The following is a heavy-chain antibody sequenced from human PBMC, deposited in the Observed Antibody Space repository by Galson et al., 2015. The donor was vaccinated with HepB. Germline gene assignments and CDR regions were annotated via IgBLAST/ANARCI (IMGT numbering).Heavy chain of an antibody. D-gene: IGHD3-9*01. J-gene: IGHJ6*02. CDR1: GFTFSSYA. CDR3: AKDPYFDWSYYYYYGMDV. Sequence: SLRLSCAASGFTFSSYAMSWVRQAPGKGLEWVSAISGSGGSTYYADSVKGRFTISRDNSKNTLYLQMNSLRAEDTAVYYCAKDPYFDWSYYYYYGMDVWGQGTTVTVSS. V-gene: IGHV3-23*01. CDR2: ISGSGGST.